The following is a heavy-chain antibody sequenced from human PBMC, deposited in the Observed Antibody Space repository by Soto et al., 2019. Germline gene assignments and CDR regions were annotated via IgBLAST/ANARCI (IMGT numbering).Heavy chain of an antibody. CDR1: GGSISSSSYF. D-gene: IGHD6-19*01. V-gene: IGHV4-39*01. J-gene: IGHJ4*02. CDR3: ARQAVDEGYSSGWYFDY. CDR2: ISYTGRT. Sequence: SETLSLTCTVSGGSISSSSYFWGWIRQPPGKGLEWIGSISYTGRTYYNPSLKSRVTMSVDTSKNQFFLKLSSVTAADTAFFYCARQAVDEGYSSGWYFDYWGQGTLVTVSS.